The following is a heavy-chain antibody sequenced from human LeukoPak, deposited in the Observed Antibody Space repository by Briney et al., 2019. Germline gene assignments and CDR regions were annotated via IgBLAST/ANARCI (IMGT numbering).Heavy chain of an antibody. CDR3: ARHSSGQPFDY. CDR2: ISGSGGST. V-gene: IGHV3-23*01. CDR1: GFTFRIYA. D-gene: IGHD6-19*01. J-gene: IGHJ4*02. Sequence: GGSLRLSCAGSGFTFRIYAMSWVRQAPGKGLEWVSAISGSGGSTYYADSVKGRFTISRDNAKNSLYLQMNSLRAEDTAVYYCARHSSGQPFDYWGQGTLVTVSS.